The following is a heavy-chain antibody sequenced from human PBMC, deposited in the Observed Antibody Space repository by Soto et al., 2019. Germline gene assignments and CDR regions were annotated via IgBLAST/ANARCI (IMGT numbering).Heavy chain of an antibody. CDR3: ARGRVGYDFWSRYPRLDY. CDR2: INHSGST. J-gene: IGHJ4*02. CDR1: GGSFSGYY. Sequence: PSETLSLTCAVYGGSFSGYYWSWIRQPPGKGLEWIGEINHSGSTNYNPSLKSRVTISVDTSKNQFSLKLSSVTAADTAVYYCARGRVGYDFWSRYPRLDYWGQGTLVTVSS. D-gene: IGHD3-3*01. V-gene: IGHV4-34*01.